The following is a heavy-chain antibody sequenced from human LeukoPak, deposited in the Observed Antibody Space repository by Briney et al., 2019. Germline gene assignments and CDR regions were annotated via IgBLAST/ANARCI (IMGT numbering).Heavy chain of an antibody. CDR3: ARGTVIVVDAVGDDAFDI. V-gene: IGHV4-59*01. CDR2: IYYSGTT. CDR1: GGSISTYY. D-gene: IGHD2-2*01. Sequence: SETLSLTCTLSGGSISTYYWSWIRQTPGMGLEWIGYIYYSGTTNYNPSPKSRAIMSVDTSKNQLSLNLTSVTAADTAVYYCARGTVIVVDAVGDDAFDIWGQGTMVTVSS. J-gene: IGHJ3*02.